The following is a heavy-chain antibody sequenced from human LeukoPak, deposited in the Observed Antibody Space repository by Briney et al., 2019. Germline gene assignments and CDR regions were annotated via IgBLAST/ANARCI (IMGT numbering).Heavy chain of an antibody. CDR3: ARISCTGNSCRPYSYYDMDV. Sequence: GGSLRLSCAASGFTFSSYEMNWVRQAPGKGLEWVAVIWYDGGIKYYADSVKGRFTVSRDNSKSTLYLQLNSLRAEDTAVYYCARISCTGNSCRPYSYYDMDVWGQGTTVTVSS. J-gene: IGHJ6*02. D-gene: IGHD2-8*02. CDR1: GFTFSSYE. CDR2: IWYDGGIK. V-gene: IGHV3-33*08.